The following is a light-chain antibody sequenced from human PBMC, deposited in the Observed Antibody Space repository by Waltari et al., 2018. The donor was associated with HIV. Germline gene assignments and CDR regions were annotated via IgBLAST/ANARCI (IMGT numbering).Light chain of an antibody. Sequence: VLTQSTLTLPSSPGERATLSCRASFNVMGDYVAWYQQKAGQSPRPLLYRASYKATGIPTRFVGRGSGAEFTLTITSLDPDDFAVYYCQQYGQSQTFGQGTRV. J-gene: IGKJ1*01. V-gene: IGKV3-20*01. CDR1: FNVMGDY. CDR3: QQYGQSQT. CDR2: RAS.